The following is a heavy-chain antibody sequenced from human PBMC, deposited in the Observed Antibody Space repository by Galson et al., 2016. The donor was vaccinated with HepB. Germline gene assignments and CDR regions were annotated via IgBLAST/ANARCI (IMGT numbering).Heavy chain of an antibody. Sequence: QSGAEVKKPGESLKISCEASGYNFASYWIGWVRQVPGKGLEWMGKIDPTDSYTNLSPSFQGHVTISIDESINTVYLQLKASDTVMYYCARLRVQLPAEDDAFDIWGQGTLVTVSS. J-gene: IGHJ3*02. CDR1: GYNFASYW. D-gene: IGHD1-1*01. V-gene: IGHV5-10-1*01. CDR3: ARLRVQLPAEDDAFDI. CDR2: IDPTDSYT.